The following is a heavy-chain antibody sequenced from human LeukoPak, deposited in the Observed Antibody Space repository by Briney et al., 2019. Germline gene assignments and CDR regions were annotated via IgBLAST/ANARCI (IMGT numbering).Heavy chain of an antibody. CDR2: IRYNGNNQ. J-gene: IGHJ4*02. CDR3: ARTGLTYLTTVTTWFDY. CDR1: GFTFNNYG. Sequence: GGSLRLSCAASGFTFNNYGMHWVRQAPGKGLEWVAFIRYNGNNQYYADSVKGRFTISRDNSKNTLYLQMNSLRAEDTAVYYCARTGLTYLTTVTTWFDYWGQGTLVTVSS. V-gene: IGHV3-30*02. D-gene: IGHD4-17*01.